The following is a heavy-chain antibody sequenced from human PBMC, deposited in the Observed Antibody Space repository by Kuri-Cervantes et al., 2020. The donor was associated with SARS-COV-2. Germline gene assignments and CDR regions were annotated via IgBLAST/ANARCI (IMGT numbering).Heavy chain of an antibody. CDR3: ACDGGIAAADYYYNYGIDV. V-gene: IGHV1-18*01. J-gene: IGHJ6*02. CDR2: ISAYNGNT. Sequence: ASVKVSCKPSGYTFTSYGNSWLRQAPGQGLEWMGWISAYNGNTNYAQKLQRRVTITRATSASTAHMELSRLRSEVTAVYYCACDGGIAAADYYYNYGIDVWGQGTTVTVSS. D-gene: IGHD6-13*01. CDR1: GYTFTSYG.